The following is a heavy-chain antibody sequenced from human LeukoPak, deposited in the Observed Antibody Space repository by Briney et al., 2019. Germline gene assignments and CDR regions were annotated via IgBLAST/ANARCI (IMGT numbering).Heavy chain of an antibody. CDR1: GFTFSSYG. Sequence: GGSLRLSCAASGFTFSSYGMHWVRQAPGKGLEWVAFIRYDGSNKYYADSVKGRFTISRDNSKNTLYLQMNSLRAEDTAVYYCAKVRTYTNYFDYWGQGTLVTVSS. J-gene: IGHJ4*02. CDR2: IRYDGSNK. CDR3: AKVRTYTNYFDY. D-gene: IGHD2-2*02. V-gene: IGHV3-30*02.